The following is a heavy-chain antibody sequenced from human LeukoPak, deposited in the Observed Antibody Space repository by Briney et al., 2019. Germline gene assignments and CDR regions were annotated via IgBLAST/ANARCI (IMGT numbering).Heavy chain of an antibody. CDR1: GFTFSSHG. CDR3: AKDQPRAYFDS. D-gene: IGHD2-2*01. V-gene: IGHV3-30*02. CDR2: VRSDGTTK. J-gene: IGHJ4*02. Sequence: GGSLRLSCAASGFTFSSHGMHWVRQAPGKGLEWVAFVRSDGTTKFYTDSVKGRFTISRDNSKNTMYMQMNSLRAEDTAVYYCAKDQPRAYFDSWGQGTLVTVSS.